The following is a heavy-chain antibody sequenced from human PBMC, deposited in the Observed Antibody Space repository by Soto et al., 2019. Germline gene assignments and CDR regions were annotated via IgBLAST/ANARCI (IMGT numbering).Heavy chain of an antibody. J-gene: IGHJ6*02. D-gene: IGHD3-3*01. CDR2: ISYDGSNK. V-gene: IGHV3-30-3*01. Sequence: SLRLSCAASGFTFSSYAMHWVRQAPGKGLEWVAVISYDGSNKYYADSVKGRFTISRDNSKNTLYLQMNSLRAEDTAVYYCARDRDFWSGYYFYYYGMDVWGQGTTVTVSS. CDR3: ARDRDFWSGYYFYYYGMDV. CDR1: GFTFSSYA.